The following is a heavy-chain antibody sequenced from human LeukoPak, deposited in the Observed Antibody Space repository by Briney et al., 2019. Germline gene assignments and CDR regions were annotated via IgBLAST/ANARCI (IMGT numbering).Heavy chain of an antibody. CDR1: GASISSYY. Sequence: PSETLSLTCTVSGASISSYYWSWIRQPPGKGLEWIGYIYYSGSTNYNPSLKSRVTISVDTSKSQFSLKLSSVTATDTAVYYCARTHIQLSYYFDYWGQGTLVTVSS. CDR3: ARTHIQLSYYFDY. CDR2: IYYSGST. J-gene: IGHJ4*02. D-gene: IGHD5-18*01. V-gene: IGHV4-59*01.